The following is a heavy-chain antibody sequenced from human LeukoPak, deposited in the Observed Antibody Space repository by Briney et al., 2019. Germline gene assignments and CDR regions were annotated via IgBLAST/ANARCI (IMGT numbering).Heavy chain of an antibody. CDR3: AGETRWDSSGYYSDY. J-gene: IGHJ4*02. D-gene: IGHD3-22*01. V-gene: IGHV3-7*01. CDR2: IKQDGSEK. CDR1: GFTFSSYW. Sequence: GGSLRLSCAASGFTFSSYWMSWVRQAPGKVLEWVPNIKQDGSEKYYVDSVKGRFTISRDNSKNTLYLQMNSLRAEDTAVYYCAGETRWDSSGYYSDYWGQGTLVTVSS.